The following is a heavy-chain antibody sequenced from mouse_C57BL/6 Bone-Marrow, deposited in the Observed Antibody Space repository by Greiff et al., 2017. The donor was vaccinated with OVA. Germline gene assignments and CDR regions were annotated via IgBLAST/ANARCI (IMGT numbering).Heavy chain of an antibody. CDR3: TRGYINYYAMDY. J-gene: IGHJ4*01. CDR1: GYTFTDYE. Sequence: QVQLKESGAELVRPGASVTLSCKASGYTFTDYEMHWVKQTPVHGLEWIGAIDPETGGTAYNQKLKGKAILNADKSSSTAYMELRSLTSEDSAVYYCTRGYINYYAMDYWGQGTSVTVSS. V-gene: IGHV1-15*01. CDR2: IDPETGGT. D-gene: IGHD2-5*01.